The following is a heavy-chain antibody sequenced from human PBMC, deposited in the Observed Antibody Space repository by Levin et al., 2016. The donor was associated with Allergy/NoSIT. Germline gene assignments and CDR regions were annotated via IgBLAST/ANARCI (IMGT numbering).Heavy chain of an antibody. D-gene: IGHD3-10*01. J-gene: IGHJ4*02. CDR1: GYDFTSYW. CDR3: ARDGGSGSYDD. CDR2: INPNTGAT. Sequence: GESLKISCEGSGYDFTSYWIGWVRQAPGQGLEWMGWINPNTGATQYAPKFQGWVTMTRDTSIRTAYLDLSRLRSNATAVYYCARDGGSGSYDDWGQGTLVTVSS. V-gene: IGHV1-2*04.